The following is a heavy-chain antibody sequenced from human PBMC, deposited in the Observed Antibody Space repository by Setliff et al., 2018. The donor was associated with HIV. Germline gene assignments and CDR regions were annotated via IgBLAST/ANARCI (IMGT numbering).Heavy chain of an antibody. Sequence: ASVKVSCKASGYTFTSYAMNWVRQAPGQGLEWMGIINPSGGSTIYAQKFQGRVTMTRDTSTSTVYMELSSLRSEDTAVYYCARESVVRGVIRPFDYWGQGTLVTVSS. D-gene: IGHD3-10*01. CDR3: ARESVVRGVIRPFDY. CDR2: INPSGGST. CDR1: GYTFTSYA. J-gene: IGHJ4*02. V-gene: IGHV1-46*01.